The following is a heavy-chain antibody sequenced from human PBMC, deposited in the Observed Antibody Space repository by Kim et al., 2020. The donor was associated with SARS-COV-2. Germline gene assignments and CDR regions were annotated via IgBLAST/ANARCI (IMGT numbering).Heavy chain of an antibody. D-gene: IGHD2-2*01. CDR2: IYTSGST. Sequence: SETLSLTCTVSGGSISSGSYYWSWIRQPAGKGLEWIGRIYTSGSTNYNPSLKSRVTISVDTSKNQFSLKLSSVTAADTAVYYCARNGDCSSTSCRTPYNWFDPWGQGTLVTVSS. J-gene: IGHJ5*02. CDR1: GGSISSGSYY. CDR3: ARNGDCSSTSCRTPYNWFDP. V-gene: IGHV4-61*02.